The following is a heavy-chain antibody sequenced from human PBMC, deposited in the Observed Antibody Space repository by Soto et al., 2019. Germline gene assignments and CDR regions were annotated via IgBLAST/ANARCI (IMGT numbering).Heavy chain of an antibody. CDR3: ARRYCSSTSCYMGFDP. D-gene: IGHD2-2*02. J-gene: IGHJ5*02. CDR1: GFSLSTYGMR. Sequence: SRPTLVNPTETLTLTCTFSGFSLSTYGMRVSWIRQSPGKALEWLARIDWDDGKFYSTSLKTRLSISKDTSKNQVVLTMTNMEPVDTATYYCARRYCSSTSCYMGFDPWGQGTRVTVSS. V-gene: IGHV2-70*04. CDR2: IDWDDGK.